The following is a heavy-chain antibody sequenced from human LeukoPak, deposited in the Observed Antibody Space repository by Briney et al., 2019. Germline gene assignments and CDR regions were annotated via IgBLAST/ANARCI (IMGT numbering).Heavy chain of an antibody. D-gene: IGHD3-3*01. V-gene: IGHV5-51*01. CDR2: IYPGDSDT. J-gene: IGHJ5*02. Sequence: GESLKISCKGSGYSFTSHWIGWVRQMSGKGLEWIGVIYPGDSDTRYSPSFQGQVIISADKSDTTAYLQWSSLKASDTAMYYCARAGTYYDFWSGYSIPWGQGTLVTVSS. CDR3: ARAGTYYDFWSGYSIP. CDR1: GYSFTSHW.